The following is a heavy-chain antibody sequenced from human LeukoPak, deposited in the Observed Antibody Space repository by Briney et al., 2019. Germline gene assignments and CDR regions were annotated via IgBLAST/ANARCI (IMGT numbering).Heavy chain of an antibody. CDR1: GFTFSSYA. CDR3: ARVNLAAVGTMNYYFHGMDV. J-gene: IGHJ6*02. V-gene: IGHV3-30-3*01. Sequence: GRSLRLSCAASGFTFSSYAMHWVRQAPGKGLEWVAVTSFDGTNEYYADSVRGRFTISRDNSKNTVYLHMNSLRTEDTAVYYCARVNLAAVGTMNYYFHGMDVWGQGTTVTVSS. CDR2: TSFDGTNE. D-gene: IGHD6-13*01.